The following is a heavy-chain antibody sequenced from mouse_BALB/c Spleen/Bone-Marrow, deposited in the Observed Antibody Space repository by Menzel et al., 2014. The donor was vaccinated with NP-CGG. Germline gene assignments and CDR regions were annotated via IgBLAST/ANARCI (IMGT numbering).Heavy chain of an antibody. CDR2: IGPANGNT. D-gene: IGHD4-1*01. J-gene: IGHJ4*01. Sequence: VQLQQSGAELVKPGASVKLSCTAPGFNIKDTYMHWVKQRPEQGLEWIGRIGPANGNTKYDPKFQGKATITADTSSNTAYLQLSSLTSEDTAVYYCARWEYYAMDYWGQGTSVTVSS. V-gene: IGHV14-3*02. CDR1: GFNIKDTY. CDR3: ARWEYYAMDY.